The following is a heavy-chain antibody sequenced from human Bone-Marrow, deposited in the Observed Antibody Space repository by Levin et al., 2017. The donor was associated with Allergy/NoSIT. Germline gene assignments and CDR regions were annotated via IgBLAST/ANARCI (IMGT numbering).Heavy chain of an antibody. V-gene: IGHV5-51*01. CDR3: ARLRIVGATTEPFDY. CDR2: IYPGDSDT. CDR1: GYSFTSYW. Sequence: KTGESLKISCKGSGYSFTSYWIGWVRQMPGKGLEWMGIIYPGDSDTRYSPSFQGQVTISADKSISTAYLQWSSLKASDTAMYYCARLRIVGATTEPFDYWGQGTLVTVSS. D-gene: IGHD1-26*01. J-gene: IGHJ4*02.